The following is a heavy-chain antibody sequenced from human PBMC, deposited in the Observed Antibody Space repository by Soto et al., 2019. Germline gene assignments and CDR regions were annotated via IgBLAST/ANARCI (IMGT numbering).Heavy chain of an antibody. J-gene: IGHJ4*02. CDR1: GFTFSSYT. CDR2: ISGSGGST. D-gene: IGHD3-22*01. Sequence: LGGSLRLSCAASGFTFSSYTMSWVRQAPGKGLEWVSAISGSGGSTYYADSVKGRFTISRDNSKNTLYLQMNSLRAEDTAVYYCASRRTPITMIVVVPDYWGQGTLVTVSS. CDR3: ASRRTPITMIVVVPDY. V-gene: IGHV3-23*01.